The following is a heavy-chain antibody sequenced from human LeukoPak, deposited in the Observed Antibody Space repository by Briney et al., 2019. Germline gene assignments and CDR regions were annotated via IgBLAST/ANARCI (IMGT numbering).Heavy chain of an antibody. J-gene: IGHJ4*02. CDR1: GGSISSSSYY. Sequence: PSETLSLTCTVSGGSISSSSYYWSWIRQPAGKGLEWIGRIYTSGSTNYNPSLKSRVTMSVDTSKNQFSLKLSSVTAADTAVYYCARDTLDSSGYYPLDYWGQGTLVTVSS. D-gene: IGHD3-22*01. V-gene: IGHV4-61*02. CDR2: IYTSGST. CDR3: ARDTLDSSGYYPLDY.